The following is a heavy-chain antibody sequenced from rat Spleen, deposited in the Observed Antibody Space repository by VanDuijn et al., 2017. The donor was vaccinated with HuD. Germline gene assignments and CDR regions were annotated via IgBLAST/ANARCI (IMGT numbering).Heavy chain of an antibody. CDR1: GFTFSSYW. CDR2: ISPDGAST. J-gene: IGHJ2*01. Sequence: EVQLVESGGGLVQPGRSLKLSCVASGFTFSSYWMYWIRQAPGEGLEWISSISPDGASTYYPDSVKGRFTISRENAYSTLYLQMNSLRSEDTGTYYCTRDRILRSTGFDYWGQGVMVTVSS. V-gene: IGHV5-31*01. CDR3: TRDRILRSTGFDY. D-gene: IGHD1-6*01.